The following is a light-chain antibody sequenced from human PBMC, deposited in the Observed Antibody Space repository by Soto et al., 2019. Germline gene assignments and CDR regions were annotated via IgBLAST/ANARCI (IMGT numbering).Light chain of an antibody. CDR3: QQYGSSPLFT. CDR2: GAS. V-gene: IGKV3-20*01. J-gene: IGKJ3*01. CDR1: QSVSSRS. Sequence: EIVLTQSPGTLSLSPGERATLSCRASQSVSSRSLAWYQQKPGQAPRLLISGASSRAADIPDRFSGSGSGTDFTLTINRLEPEDFAVYYCQQYGSSPLFTFGPGTKVDIK.